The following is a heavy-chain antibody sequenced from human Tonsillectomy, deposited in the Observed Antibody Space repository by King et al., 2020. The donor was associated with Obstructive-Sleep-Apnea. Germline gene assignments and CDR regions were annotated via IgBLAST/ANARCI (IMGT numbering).Heavy chain of an antibody. V-gene: IGHV5-51*01. J-gene: IGHJ6*02. CDR3: ARGHYYYGMDV. CDR2: INTGDSHT. Sequence: QLVQSGAEVKKPGEALRISCKGSGNSFTNRWIGWVRQMLGKGLEWMGIINTGDSHTRYSPSLHSQVTISADKSITTAYLQWNSPAASDTAIYYCARGHYYYGMDVWGQGTTVTVSS. CDR1: GNSFTNRW.